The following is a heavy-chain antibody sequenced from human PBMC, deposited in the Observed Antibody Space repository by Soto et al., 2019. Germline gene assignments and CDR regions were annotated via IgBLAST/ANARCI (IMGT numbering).Heavy chain of an antibody. V-gene: IGHV3-15*01. CDR3: ATDLGRRSSVWFDY. J-gene: IGHJ4*02. CDR1: GFTFTNAW. CDR2: IKSNADGGTT. Sequence: EVQLVESGGDLVKPGGSLRISCTASGFTFTNAWMTWVRQVPGKGLEWVGRIKSNADGGTTDYPAPVKGRFTISRDGSRNTVYLQMSSLKTDDTAVYYCATDLGRRSSVWFDYWGQGTLVTVSS. D-gene: IGHD2-2*01.